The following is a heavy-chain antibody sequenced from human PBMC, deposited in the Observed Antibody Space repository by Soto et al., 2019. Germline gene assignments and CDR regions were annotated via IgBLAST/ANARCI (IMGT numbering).Heavy chain of an antibody. V-gene: IGHV4-59*12. J-gene: IGHJ6*03. CDR2: IYYSGST. CDR3: ARGLHLGELWDDSYLCMDV. Sequence: QVQLQESGPGLVKPSETLSLTCTVSGGYISTYYWSWIRQPPGEGLEWIGYIYYSGSTNYSPSLKGRVTMSADTTQSQFSLRLTYVTAADTAVYYCARGLHLGELWDDSYLCMDVWGEGTTVTVSS. D-gene: IGHD3-16*01. CDR1: GGYISTYY.